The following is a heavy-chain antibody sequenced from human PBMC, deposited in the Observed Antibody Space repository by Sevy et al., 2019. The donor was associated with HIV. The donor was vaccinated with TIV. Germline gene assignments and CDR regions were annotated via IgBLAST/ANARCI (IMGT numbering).Heavy chain of an antibody. CDR1: GFTFSRYA. J-gene: IGHJ6*02. V-gene: IGHV3-30-3*01. D-gene: IGHD5-18*01. CDR3: ARVKGADSFGYYGMDV. CDR2: ISYDGSTK. Sequence: GGSLRLSCAASGFTFSRYAMHWVRQAPGKGLEWVAVISYDGSTKYYTDSVKGRVTISRDNSKNTLYLQMNSLKVEDTAVYYCARVKGADSFGYYGMDVWGQGTTVTVSS.